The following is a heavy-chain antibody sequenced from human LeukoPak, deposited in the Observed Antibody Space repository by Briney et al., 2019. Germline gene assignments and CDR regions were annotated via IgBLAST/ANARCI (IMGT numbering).Heavy chain of an antibody. J-gene: IGHJ4*02. V-gene: IGHV4-34*01. Sequence: SETLSLTCAVYGGSFSGYYWSWIRQPPGKGLEWIGEINHSGSTNYNPSLKSRDTISVDTSKNQFSLKLSSVTAADTAVYYCASFPQRWLPPAHWGQGTLVTVSS. CDR1: GGSFSGYY. D-gene: IGHD5-18*01. CDR3: ASFPQRWLPPAH. CDR2: INHSGST.